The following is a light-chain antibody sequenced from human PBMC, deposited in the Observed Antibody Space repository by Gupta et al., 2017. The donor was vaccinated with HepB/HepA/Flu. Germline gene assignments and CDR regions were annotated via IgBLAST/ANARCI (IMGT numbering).Light chain of an antibody. CDR2: QDS. V-gene: IGLV3-1*01. CDR1: KLGDKY. Sequence: SYELTQPPSVSVSPGQTASITCSGDKLGDKYACWYQQKQGQSPVLVIYQDSKRPSGIPERLSGSNSGNTATLTISGTQAMEEADYYCQAWDSSTVVFGGGTKLTVL. J-gene: IGLJ2*01. CDR3: QAWDSSTVV.